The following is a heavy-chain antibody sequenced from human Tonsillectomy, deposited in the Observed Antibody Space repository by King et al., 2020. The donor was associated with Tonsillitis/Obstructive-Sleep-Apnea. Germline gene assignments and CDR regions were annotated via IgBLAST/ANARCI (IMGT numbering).Heavy chain of an antibody. CDR3: ARVVIYYYYYMDV. D-gene: IGHD3-22*01. V-gene: IGHV3-48*02. CDR2: ISSSSSTI. CDR1: GFTFSSYS. J-gene: IGHJ6*03. Sequence: VQMVESGGGLVQPGGSLRLSCAASGFTFSSYSMNWVRQAPGKGLEWVSYISSSSSTIYYADSVKGRFTISRDNAKNPLYLQMNSLRDEDTAVYYCARVVIYYYYYMDVWGKGTTVTVSS.